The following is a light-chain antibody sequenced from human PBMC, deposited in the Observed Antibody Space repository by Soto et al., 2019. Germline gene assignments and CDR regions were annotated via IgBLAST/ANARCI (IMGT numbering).Light chain of an antibody. CDR1: QTISSW. CDR2: DVS. CDR3: QHYKMYSPWT. Sequence: DIQMTQSPSTLSASVRDRVTITCRASQTISSWLAWFQQRPGRAPKLLIYDVSSLQSGVPSRFSGSGSGTEFTLTISSLQPDDFATYYCQHYKMYSPWTFGQGTKVDI. V-gene: IGKV1-5*01. J-gene: IGKJ1*01.